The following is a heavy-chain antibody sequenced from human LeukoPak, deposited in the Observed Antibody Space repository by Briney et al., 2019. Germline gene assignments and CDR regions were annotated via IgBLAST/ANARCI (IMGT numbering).Heavy chain of an antibody. CDR3: ARASYYYDSSGYSLNPFDY. CDR1: GYTFTGYY. J-gene: IGHJ4*02. Sequence: GASVKVSCKASGYTFTGYYMHWVRQAPGQGLEWMGWINPNSGGTNYAQKFQGRVTMTRDTSISTAYMELSRLRSDDTAVYYCARASYYYDSSGYSLNPFDYWGQGTLVTVSS. V-gene: IGHV1-2*02. CDR2: INPNSGGT. D-gene: IGHD3-22*01.